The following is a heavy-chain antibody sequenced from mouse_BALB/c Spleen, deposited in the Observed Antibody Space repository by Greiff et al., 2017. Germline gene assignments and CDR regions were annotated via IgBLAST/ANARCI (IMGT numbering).Heavy chain of an antibody. CDR1: GYTFTSYT. D-gene: IGHD1-1*02. J-gene: IGHJ3*01. CDR2: INPSSGYT. CDR3: ARGGGFAY. Sequence: QVQLKQSAAELARPGASVKMSCKASGYTFTSYTMHWVKQRPGQGLEWIGYINPSSGYTEYNQKFKDKTTLTADKSSSTAYMQLSSLTSEDSAVYYCARGGGFAYWGQGTLVTVSA. V-gene: IGHV1-4*02.